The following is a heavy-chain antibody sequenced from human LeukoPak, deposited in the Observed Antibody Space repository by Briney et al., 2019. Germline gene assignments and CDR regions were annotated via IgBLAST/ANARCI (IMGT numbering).Heavy chain of an antibody. V-gene: IGHV3-7*01. J-gene: IGHJ4*02. CDR1: GFSFSSNW. D-gene: IGHD3-22*01. CDR2: IKTDGSEK. CDR3: ARDLNHDSGG. Sequence: GGSLRLSCAASGFSFSSNWMTWVRQAPGKGLECVANIKTDGSEKYYVDSVKGRFTISRDNAKNSLYLQMNSLRVEDTAIYYCARDLNHDSGGWGQGTLVTVSS.